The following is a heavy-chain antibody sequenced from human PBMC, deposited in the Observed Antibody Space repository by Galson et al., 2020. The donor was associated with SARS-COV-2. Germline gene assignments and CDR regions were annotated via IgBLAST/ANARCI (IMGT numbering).Heavy chain of an antibody. V-gene: IGHV3-21*01. CDR2: ISSSSSYI. CDR3: ARVVPTFRTVVTPLGVDY. Sequence: PGGSLRLSCAASGFTFSSYSMNWVRQAPGKGLEWVSSISSSSSYIYYADSVKGRFTISRDNAKNSLYLQMNSLRAEDTAVYYCARVVPTFRTVVTPLGVDYWGQGTLVTVSS. CDR1: GFTFSSYS. J-gene: IGHJ4*02. D-gene: IGHD2-21*02.